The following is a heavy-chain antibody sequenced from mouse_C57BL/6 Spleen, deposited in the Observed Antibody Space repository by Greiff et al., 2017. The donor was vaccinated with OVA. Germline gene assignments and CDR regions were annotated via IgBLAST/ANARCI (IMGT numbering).Heavy chain of an antibody. CDR2: IDPSDSYT. D-gene: IGHD2-5*01. CDR3: ARDYSNYDAMDY. V-gene: IGHV1-50*01. Sequence: QVQLQQSGAELVKPGASVKLSCKASGYTFTSYWMQWVKQRPGQGLEWIGEIDPSDSYTNYNQKFKGKATLTVDTSSSTAYMQLSSLTSEDSAGYYCARDYSNYDAMDYWGQGTSVTVSS. J-gene: IGHJ4*01. CDR1: GYTFTSYW.